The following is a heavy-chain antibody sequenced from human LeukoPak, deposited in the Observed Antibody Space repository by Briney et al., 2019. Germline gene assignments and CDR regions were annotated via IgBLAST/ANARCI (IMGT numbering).Heavy chain of an antibody. V-gene: IGHV3-74*01. CDR3: ARDRGPYSRGEAGFDC. Sequence: GGSLRLSCAASGFTFSRNWMHWVRQAPGKGLLWVSRVSSDSSSTTYVDSVKGRFTISRDNARSTLYLQMDSLTAEDTAVYYCARDRGPYSRGEAGFDCWGQGTLVTVSS. D-gene: IGHD6-13*01. CDR2: VSSDSSST. J-gene: IGHJ4*02. CDR1: GFTFSRNW.